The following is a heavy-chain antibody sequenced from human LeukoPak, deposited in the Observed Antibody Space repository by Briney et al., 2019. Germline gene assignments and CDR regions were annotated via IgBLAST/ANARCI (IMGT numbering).Heavy chain of an antibody. D-gene: IGHD4-23*01. J-gene: IGHJ4*02. Sequence: PGGSLRLSCAASGFTFDNYRMSWVRQAPGKGLEWVSTVNADGGNTYYADSVKGRFTTSRDNSKSTMYLQINNVRAEDAAVYYCAKDPLNYGGHYFDNWGQGTRVTVSS. CDR3: AKDPLNYGGHYFDN. CDR2: VNADGGNT. CDR1: GFTFDNYR. V-gene: IGHV3-23*01.